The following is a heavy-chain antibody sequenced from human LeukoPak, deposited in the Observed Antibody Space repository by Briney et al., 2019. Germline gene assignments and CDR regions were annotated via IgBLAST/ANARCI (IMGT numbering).Heavy chain of an antibody. CDR3: ARGDSSGPKDY. V-gene: IGHV1-18*01. D-gene: IGHD3-22*01. Sequence: GASVNVSCKASGYTFTSYGISGVRQAPGQGLEWMGWISAYNVNTNYAHKLQGRVTMTTDTSTSTAYMEMRSLRSDDKAVYYCARGDSSGPKDYWGQGTLVTVSS. CDR2: ISAYNVNT. J-gene: IGHJ4*02. CDR1: GYTFTSYG.